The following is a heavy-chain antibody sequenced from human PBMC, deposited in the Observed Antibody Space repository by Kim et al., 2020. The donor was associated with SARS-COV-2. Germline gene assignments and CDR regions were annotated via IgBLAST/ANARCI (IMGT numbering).Heavy chain of an antibody. CDR3: VRRQFTSGWYYFDY. Sequence: GRSLRLSCAASGFTFSSHWMHWVRQAPGKGLVWVSRINSDGTTTSYGDSVKGRFTISRDNAKNTLYLQMNSLRAEDTAVYYCVRRQFTSGWYYFDYWGQGTLVTVSS. CDR2: INSDGTTT. V-gene: IGHV3-74*01. D-gene: IGHD6-19*01. J-gene: IGHJ4*02. CDR1: GFTFSSHW.